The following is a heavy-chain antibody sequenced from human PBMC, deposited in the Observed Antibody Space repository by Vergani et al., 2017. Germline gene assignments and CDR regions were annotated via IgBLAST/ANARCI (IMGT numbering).Heavy chain of an antibody. CDR1: GFTLSNYD. CDR3: AKHFRGWSIDY. Sequence: QVQLVESGGRVVQRGGSLRLSCATSGFTLSNYDMQWIRQGPGKGLEFVAFIQFDGSNQYYADSVKGRITLARDFCKNTLYLQMNSLRTDDTATYYCAKHFRGWSIDYWGQGTQVIVSS. D-gene: IGHD1-26*01. CDR2: IQFDGSNQ. J-gene: IGHJ4*02. V-gene: IGHV3-30*02.